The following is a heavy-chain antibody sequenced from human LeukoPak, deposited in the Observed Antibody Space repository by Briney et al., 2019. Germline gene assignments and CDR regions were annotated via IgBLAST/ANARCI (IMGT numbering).Heavy chain of an antibody. D-gene: IGHD3-10*01. CDR2: IYHSGST. CDR1: GGSISSSNW. CDR3: ARAGGSGPFDP. Sequence: SETLSLTCAVSGGSISSSNWWSWVRQPPGKGLEWIGEIYHSGSTYYNPSLKSRVTISVDRSKNQFSLKLSSVTAADTAVYYCARAGGSGPFDPWGKGTLVTVPT. V-gene: IGHV4-4*02. J-gene: IGHJ5*02.